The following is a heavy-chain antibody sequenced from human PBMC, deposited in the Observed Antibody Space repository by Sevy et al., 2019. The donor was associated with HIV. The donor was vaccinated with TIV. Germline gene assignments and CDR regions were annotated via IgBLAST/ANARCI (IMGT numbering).Heavy chain of an antibody. Sequence: SETLSLTCTVSGGSISSYYWSWIRQPPGKGLEWIGYIYYSGSTNYNPSLKSRVTISVDTSKNQFSLKLSSVTAVDTAVYYCARGFSYSRDSSGYYPGFDYWGQGTLVTVSS. J-gene: IGHJ4*02. CDR1: GGSISSYY. V-gene: IGHV4-59*01. CDR3: ARGFSYSRDSSGYYPGFDY. D-gene: IGHD3-22*01. CDR2: IYYSGST.